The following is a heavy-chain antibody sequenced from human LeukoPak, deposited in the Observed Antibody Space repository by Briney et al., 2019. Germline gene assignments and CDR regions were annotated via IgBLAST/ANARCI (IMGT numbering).Heavy chain of an antibody. CDR2: ISAYNGNT. J-gene: IGHJ3*02. Sequence: GASVKVSCKASGYTFTSYGISWVRQAPGQGLEWMGWISAYNGNTNYAQKPQGRVTMTTDTSTSTDYMELRSLRSDDTAVYYCAREPHDSSGYHDAFDIWGQGTMDTVSS. CDR3: AREPHDSSGYHDAFDI. D-gene: IGHD3-22*01. V-gene: IGHV1-18*01. CDR1: GYTFTSYG.